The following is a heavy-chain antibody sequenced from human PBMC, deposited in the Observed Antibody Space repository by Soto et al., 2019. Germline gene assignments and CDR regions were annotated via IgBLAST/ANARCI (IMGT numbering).Heavy chain of an antibody. CDR2: IYYSGST. D-gene: IGHD3-22*01. Sequence: PSETLSLTCTVSGGSISSGDYYWSWIRQPPGKGLEWIGYIYYSGSTYYNPSLKSRVTISVDTSKNQFSLKLSSVTAADTAVYYCARTRDQSYYYDSSDYYYRPYFDYWGQGTLVTVSS. J-gene: IGHJ4*02. V-gene: IGHV4-30-4*01. CDR1: GGSISSGDYY. CDR3: ARTRDQSYYYDSSDYYYRPYFDY.